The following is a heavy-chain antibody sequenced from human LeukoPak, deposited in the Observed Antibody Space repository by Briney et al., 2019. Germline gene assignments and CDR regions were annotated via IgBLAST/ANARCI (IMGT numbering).Heavy chain of an antibody. CDR1: GFTFDDYG. D-gene: IGHD6-19*01. Sequence: GGSLRLSCAASGFTFDDYGMSGVRQAPGKGLEWVSGINWNGGSTGYADSVKGRFTISRDNAKNSLYLQMNSLRAEDTALYYCARSLAVAGTFWFDPWGQGTLVTGSS. V-gene: IGHV3-20*04. CDR3: ARSLAVAGTFWFDP. CDR2: INWNGGST. J-gene: IGHJ5*02.